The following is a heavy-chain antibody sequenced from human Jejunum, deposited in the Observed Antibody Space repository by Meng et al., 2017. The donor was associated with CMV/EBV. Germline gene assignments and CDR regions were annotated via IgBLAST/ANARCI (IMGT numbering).Heavy chain of an antibody. J-gene: IGHJ6*02. V-gene: IGHV3-15*05. CDR1: GFIFRHTW. CDR2: IKSKSDGAKT. Sequence: SGFIFRHTWMTWVRQVPGKGLEWLGRIKSKSDGAKTDYPAPLKGRVTISRDDSRNTLYLEMNALTTEDTGVYYCATSGLNYYGIDVWGQGTTVTVSS. D-gene: IGHD3/OR15-3a*01. CDR3: ATSGLNYYGIDV.